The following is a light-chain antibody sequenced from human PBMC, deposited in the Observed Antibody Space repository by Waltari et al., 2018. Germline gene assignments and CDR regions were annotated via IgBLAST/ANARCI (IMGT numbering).Light chain of an antibody. J-gene: IGLJ3*02. CDR3: SSHTSSSTPV. Sequence: QSALTQPASVSGSPGQSITISCTGTSSDVGAYNYVSWYRHHPGKAPKLMIYDVSNRPSGVSTRFSASKSGNTASLTISGLQAEDEADYYCSSHTSSSTPVFGGGTKLTVL. CDR1: SSDVGAYNY. V-gene: IGLV2-14*03. CDR2: DVS.